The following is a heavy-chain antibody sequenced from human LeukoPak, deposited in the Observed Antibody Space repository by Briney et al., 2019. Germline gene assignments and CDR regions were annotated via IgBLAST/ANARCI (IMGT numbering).Heavy chain of an antibody. V-gene: IGHV3-48*01. CDR2: IGGSGSFI. J-gene: IGHJ4*02. CDR3: ARGYDYDYY. D-gene: IGHD3-16*01. CDR1: GFTFRTYS. Sequence: GGSLRLTCAASGFTFRTYSINWVRQAPGKGLEWVASIGGSGSFIYYAESVKGRFTISRDNAKNSVYLQLSSLRVEDTAVYYCARGYDYDYYWGQGTLVTVSS.